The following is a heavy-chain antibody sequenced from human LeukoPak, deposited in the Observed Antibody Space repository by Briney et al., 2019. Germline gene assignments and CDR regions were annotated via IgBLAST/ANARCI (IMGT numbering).Heavy chain of an antibody. J-gene: IGHJ4*02. CDR1: GFAFNTYS. CDR3: ARDFYDGFALDY. V-gene: IGHV3-21*03. Sequence: GGSLRLSCAASGFAFNTYSMNWVSQAPGKGLEWVSFIFSSSTYIYYTDSVKGRFTISRDNARNSLYLQMDNLRAEDTGVYYCARDFYDGFALDYWGQGTLVTVSS. CDR2: IFSSSTYI. D-gene: IGHD2/OR15-2a*01.